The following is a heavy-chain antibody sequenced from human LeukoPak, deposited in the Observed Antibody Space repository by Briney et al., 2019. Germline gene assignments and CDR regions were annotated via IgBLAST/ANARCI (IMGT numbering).Heavy chain of an antibody. D-gene: IGHD6-6*01. CDR2: ISSSSSYI. V-gene: IGHV3-21*01. Sequence: SGGPLRLSCAASGFTFSSYSMNWVRQAPGKGLEWVSSISSSSSYIYYADSVKGRFTISRDNAKNSLYLQMNSLRAEDTAVYYCARDPRGQLGRPGIYWGQGTLVTVSS. CDR3: ARDPRGQLGRPGIY. J-gene: IGHJ4*02. CDR1: GFTFSSYS.